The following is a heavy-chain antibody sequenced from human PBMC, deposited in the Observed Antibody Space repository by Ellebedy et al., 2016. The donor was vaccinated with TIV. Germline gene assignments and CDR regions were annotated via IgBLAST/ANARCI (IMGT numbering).Heavy chain of an antibody. V-gene: IGHV3-30-3*01. J-gene: IGHJ6*02. D-gene: IGHD3-9*01. CDR2: ISYDGSNK. Sequence: GESLKISXAASGFTFSSYAMHWVRQAPGKGLEWVAVISYDGSNKYYADSVKGRFTISRDNSKNTLYLQMNSLRAEDTAVYYCARDGMRLGESLYYDILGGMDVWGQGTTVTVSS. CDR1: GFTFSSYA. CDR3: ARDGMRLGESLYYDILGGMDV.